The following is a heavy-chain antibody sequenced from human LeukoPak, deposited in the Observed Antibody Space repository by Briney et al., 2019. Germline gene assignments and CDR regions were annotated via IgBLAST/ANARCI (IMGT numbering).Heavy chain of an antibody. CDR2: INWKSDNI. J-gene: IGHJ5*01. V-gene: IGHV3-9*01. CDR3: VKDSAGESSDWLDS. CDR1: GFTFNEYA. Sequence: SLRLSCAASGFTFNEYAMHWVRQAPGKGLEWISSINWKSDNIAYADSVKGRFTVSRDNARNSLHLQMNSLRIEDTALYFCVKDSAGESSDWLDSWGQGTLVTIAS. D-gene: IGHD6-19*01.